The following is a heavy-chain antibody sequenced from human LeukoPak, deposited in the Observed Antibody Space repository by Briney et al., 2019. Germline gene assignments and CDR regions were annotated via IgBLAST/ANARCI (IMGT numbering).Heavy chain of an antibody. CDR3: AHRPQPPRGSGSYYSWFDP. Sequence: SGPTLVNPTQTLTLTCIFSGFSLSTSGVGVGWIRQPPGKALEWLALIYWDDDKRYSPSLKSRLTITKDTSKNQVVLTMTNMDPVDTATYYCAHRPQPPRGSGSYYSWFDPWGQGTLVTVSS. J-gene: IGHJ5*02. CDR2: IYWDDDK. D-gene: IGHD3-10*01. CDR1: GFSLSTSGVG. V-gene: IGHV2-5*02.